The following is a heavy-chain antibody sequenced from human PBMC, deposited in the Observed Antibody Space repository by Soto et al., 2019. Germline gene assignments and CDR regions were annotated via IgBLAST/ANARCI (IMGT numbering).Heavy chain of an antibody. V-gene: IGHV1-2*04. CDR3: ARGDNWDV. CDR2: INPNNGDT. J-gene: IGHJ6*02. D-gene: IGHD2-21*01. Sequence: GASVKVSCKASGYIFTGYYMHWVRQAPGQGLEWMGWINPNNGDTKYVQAYQGWVTMTRDTSISTAYMELSRLKSDDTAVYYCARGDNWDVWGQGTTVTVSS. CDR1: GYIFTGYY.